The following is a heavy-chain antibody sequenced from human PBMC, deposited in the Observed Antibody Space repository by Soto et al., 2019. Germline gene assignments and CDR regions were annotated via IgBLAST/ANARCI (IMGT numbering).Heavy chain of an antibody. CDR2: IYSSGST. J-gene: IGHJ6*02. D-gene: IGHD1-1*01. V-gene: IGHV4-39*01. CDR1: GGSIGGSNYF. CDR3: TICRFCVRRLNTIDV. Sequence: PSETLSLTCTVSGGSIGGSNYFWGWIRQSPGTGLEWLGTIYSSGSTYYNPSLKSRITMSLDTSKNQFSLNLGSVTAADTAVYYCTICRFCVRRLNTIDVRGPGSTVIVSS.